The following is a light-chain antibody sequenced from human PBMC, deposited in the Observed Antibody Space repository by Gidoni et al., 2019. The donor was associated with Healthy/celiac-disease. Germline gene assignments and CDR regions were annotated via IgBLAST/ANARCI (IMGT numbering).Light chain of an antibody. Sequence: NQMNPSPSSLSSSVGDRVTITCRASQGISNYLAWSQQKPGKVPKLLIYAASTLQCGVPSRFSGSGSGTDFTLTISSLQPEDFATYYCQQYNSAPWTFGQGTKVEIK. CDR1: QGISNY. J-gene: IGKJ1*01. CDR3: QQYNSAPWT. V-gene: IGKV1-27*01. CDR2: AAS.